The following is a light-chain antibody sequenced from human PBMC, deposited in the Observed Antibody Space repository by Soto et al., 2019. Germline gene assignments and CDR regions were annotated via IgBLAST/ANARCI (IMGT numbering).Light chain of an antibody. CDR1: QSISSW. J-gene: IGKJ3*01. CDR3: QQYNDLPR. Sequence: DIQMTQSPSTLSAPVGDRVTITCRASQSISSWLAWYQQKPGKAPKLLIYKASSLESGVPSRFSGSGSGTEFTLTISSLQPEDIATYYCQQYNDLPRFGPGTKVDIK. CDR2: KAS. V-gene: IGKV1-5*03.